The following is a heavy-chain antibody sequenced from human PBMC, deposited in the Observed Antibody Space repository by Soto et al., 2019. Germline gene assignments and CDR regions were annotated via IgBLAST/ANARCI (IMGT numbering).Heavy chain of an antibody. D-gene: IGHD6-19*01. Sequence: QVQLQESGPGLVKPSETLSLTCTVSGGSISSYYWSWIRQSPGKGLEWIGYIYYTGSTNHNPSLKSRVTLSVYTSKNQFSLKLSSVTAADTAVYYCARAGGGWYYFDYWGQGTLVTVSS. V-gene: IGHV4-59*01. CDR1: GGSISSYY. J-gene: IGHJ4*02. CDR2: IYYTGST. CDR3: ARAGGGWYYFDY.